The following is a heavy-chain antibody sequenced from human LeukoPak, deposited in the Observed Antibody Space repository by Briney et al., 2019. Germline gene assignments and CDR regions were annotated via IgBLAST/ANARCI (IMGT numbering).Heavy chain of an antibody. D-gene: IGHD3-16*01. CDR3: ARLFGTNFDY. V-gene: IGHV4-39*01. CDR1: GGPISSSSYY. CDR2: IYYSGST. J-gene: IGHJ4*02. Sequence: SETLSLTCTVSGGPISSSSYYWGWIRQPPGKGLEWIGSIYYSGSTYYNPSLKSRVTISVDTSKNQFSLKLSSVTAADTAVYYCARLFGTNFDYWGQGTLVTVSS.